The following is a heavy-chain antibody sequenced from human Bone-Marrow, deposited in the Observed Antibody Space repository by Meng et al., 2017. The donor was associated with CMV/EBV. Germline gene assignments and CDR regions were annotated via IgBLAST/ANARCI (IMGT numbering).Heavy chain of an antibody. J-gene: IGHJ4*02. CDR1: GFTFSSYE. V-gene: IGHV3-48*03. Sequence: GESLKISCAASGFTFSSYEMNWVRQAPGKGLEWVSYISSSGSTIYYADSVKGRFTISRDNAKNSLYLQMNSLRAEDTAVYYCARMAPPPAYIVVVPAARVPRLWGQGTLVTVSS. D-gene: IGHD2-2*01. CDR3: ARMAPPPAYIVVVPAARVPRL. CDR2: ISSSGSTI.